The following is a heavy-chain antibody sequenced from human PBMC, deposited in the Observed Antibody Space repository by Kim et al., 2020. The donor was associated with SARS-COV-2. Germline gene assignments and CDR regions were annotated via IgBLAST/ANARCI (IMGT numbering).Heavy chain of an antibody. Sequence: ASVKVSCKASGGTFSSYAISWVRQAPGQGLEWMGGIIPIFGTANYAQKFQGRVTITADESTSTAYMELSSLRSEDTAVYYCARQVHGSGSYYNTYYFDYWGQGTLVTVSP. J-gene: IGHJ4*02. CDR2: IIPIFGTA. D-gene: IGHD3-10*01. V-gene: IGHV1-69*13. CDR3: ARQVHGSGSYYNTYYFDY. CDR1: GGTFSSYA.